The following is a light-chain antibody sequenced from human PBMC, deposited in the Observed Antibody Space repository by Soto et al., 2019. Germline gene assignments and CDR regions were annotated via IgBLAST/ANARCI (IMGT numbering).Light chain of an antibody. CDR3: QQYNSFWT. CDR1: QSISSW. Sequence: DMQLTQSPYTLSASVGERVALTCRASQSISSWLAWYQQKPGKAPKLLIYDASSLESGVPSRFSGSGSGTEFTLTISSLQPDDFATYYCQQYNSFWTFGQGTKVDIK. V-gene: IGKV1-5*01. J-gene: IGKJ1*01. CDR2: DAS.